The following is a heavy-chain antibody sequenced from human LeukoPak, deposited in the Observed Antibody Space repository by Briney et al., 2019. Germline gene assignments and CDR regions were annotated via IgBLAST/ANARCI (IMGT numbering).Heavy chain of an antibody. Sequence: QPGGSLRLSCAASGFTFSNYAIHWVRQAPGKGLEWVAVISYDGSNKYYADSVKGRFTISRDNSKNTLYLQMNSLRAEDTAVYYCARDQLLWFGESWVDYWGQGTLVTVSS. CDR3: ARDQLLWFGESWVDY. V-gene: IGHV3-30-3*01. CDR2: ISYDGSNK. J-gene: IGHJ4*02. D-gene: IGHD3-10*01. CDR1: GFTFSNYA.